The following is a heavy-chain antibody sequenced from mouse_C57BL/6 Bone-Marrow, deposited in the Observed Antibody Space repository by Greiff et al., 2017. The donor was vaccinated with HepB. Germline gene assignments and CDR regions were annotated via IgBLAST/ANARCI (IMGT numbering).Heavy chain of an antibody. V-gene: IGHV2-3*01. J-gene: IGHJ3*01. CDR1: GFSLTSYG. D-gene: IGHD2-1*01. CDR3: AKQGAGPYGNGDWFAY. Sequence: VMLVESGPGLVAPSQSLSITCTVSGFSLTSYGVSWVRQPPGKGLEWLGVIWGDGSTNYHSALISRLSISKDNSKSQVFLKLNSLQTDDTATYYCAKQGAGPYGNGDWFAYWGQGTLVTVSA. CDR2: IWGDGST.